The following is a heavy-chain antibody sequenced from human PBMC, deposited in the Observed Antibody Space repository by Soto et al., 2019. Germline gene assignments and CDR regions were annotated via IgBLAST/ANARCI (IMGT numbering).Heavy chain of an antibody. D-gene: IGHD6-13*01. V-gene: IGHV1-46*03. CDR1: GYTFTSYY. Sequence: ASVKVSCKASGYTFTSYYMHWVRQAPGQGLEWMGIINPSGGSTSYAQKFQGRVTMTRDTSTSTVYMELSSLRSEDTAVYYCARGPYSAGPKSAEYFQHWGQGTLVTVS. J-gene: IGHJ1*01. CDR3: ARGPYSAGPKSAEYFQH. CDR2: INPSGGST.